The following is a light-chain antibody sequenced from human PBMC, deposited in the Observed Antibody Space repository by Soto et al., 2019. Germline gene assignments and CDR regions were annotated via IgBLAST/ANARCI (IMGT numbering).Light chain of an antibody. J-gene: IGKJ4*01. V-gene: IGKV3-20*01. CDR2: GAT. CDR3: QQYGSAPIT. CDR1: QSVSSTY. Sequence: EIVLTQTPGTLSLSPGERDTLSCRASQSVSSTYLGWYQQKPGQAPRLLIYGATTRATGIPDRFSGSGSGTDFTLTISRLEPEDLAVYYCQQYGSAPITFGGGTKVDIK.